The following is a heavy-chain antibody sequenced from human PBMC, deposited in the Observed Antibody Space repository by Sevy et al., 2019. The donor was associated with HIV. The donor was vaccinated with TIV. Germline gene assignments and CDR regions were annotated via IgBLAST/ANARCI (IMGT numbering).Heavy chain of an antibody. J-gene: IGHJ4*02. CDR2: ISGSGGST. CDR1: GFTFSSYA. D-gene: IGHD3-3*01. Sequence: GGSLRLSCAASGFTFSSYAMSWVRQAPGKGLEWVSAISGSGGSTYYADSVKGRFTISRDNSKNTLYLQMNSLRAEDTAVYYCAKDSGGDFWSGSPSLVLFDYWGQGTLVTVSS. V-gene: IGHV3-23*01. CDR3: AKDSGGDFWSGSPSLVLFDY.